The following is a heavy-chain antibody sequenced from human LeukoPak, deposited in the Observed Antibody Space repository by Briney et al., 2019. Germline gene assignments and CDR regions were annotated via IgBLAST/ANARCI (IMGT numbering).Heavy chain of an antibody. J-gene: IGHJ5*02. CDR2: ISGSGGST. CDR1: EFTFSSYA. V-gene: IGHV3-23*01. Sequence: GGSLRLSCAASEFTFSSYAMSWVRQAPGKGLEWVSGISGSGGSTYYADSVKGRFTISRDNSKNTLYVQMNSLRAEDTAVYYCAKDPYDILTGYFNWFDPWGQGTLVTVSS. D-gene: IGHD3-9*01. CDR3: AKDPYDILTGYFNWFDP.